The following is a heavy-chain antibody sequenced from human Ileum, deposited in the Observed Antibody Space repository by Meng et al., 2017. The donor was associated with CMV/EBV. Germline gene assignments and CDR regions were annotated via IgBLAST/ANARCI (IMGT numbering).Heavy chain of an antibody. J-gene: IGHJ4*02. Sequence: QGRLQESGPGLLKTSETLSLTCYVSGGSISNYYWSWIRQPAGKGLEWIAHIYTSGTTNYNPSLKSRVTMSVDTSRNQFSLKLTSVTAADTAVYYCARNYGSGNWNFFHYWGQGTLVTVSS. D-gene: IGHD3-10*01. CDR1: GGSISNYY. V-gene: IGHV4-4*07. CDR3: ARNYGSGNWNFFHY. CDR2: IYTSGTT.